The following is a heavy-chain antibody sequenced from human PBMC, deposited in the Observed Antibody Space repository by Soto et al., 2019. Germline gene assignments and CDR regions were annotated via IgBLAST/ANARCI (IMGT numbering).Heavy chain of an antibody. CDR3: ARYPSTYDSSGYSVR. V-gene: IGHV4-30-4*01. J-gene: IGHJ4*02. Sequence: PSETLSLTCTVSGGSISSGDYYWSWIRQPPGKGLEWIGYIYYSGSTYYNPSLKSRVTISVDTSKNQFSLKLSSVTAADTAVYYCARYPSTYDSSGYSVRWGQGTLVTVSS. D-gene: IGHD3-22*01. CDR1: GGSISSGDYY. CDR2: IYYSGST.